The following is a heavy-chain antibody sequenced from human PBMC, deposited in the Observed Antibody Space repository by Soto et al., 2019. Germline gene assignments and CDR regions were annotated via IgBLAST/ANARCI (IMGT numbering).Heavy chain of an antibody. D-gene: IGHD2-15*01. CDR3: ASSPSGDFDY. CDR2: SGNT. J-gene: IGHJ4*02. Sequence: SGNTGYAQKFQGRVTMTRNTSISTAYMELSSLRSEDTAVYYCASSPSGDFDYWGQGTLVTVSS. V-gene: IGHV1-8*01.